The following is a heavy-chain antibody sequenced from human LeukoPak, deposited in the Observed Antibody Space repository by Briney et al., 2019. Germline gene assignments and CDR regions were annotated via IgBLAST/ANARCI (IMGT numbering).Heavy chain of an antibody. D-gene: IGHD6-19*01. J-gene: IGHJ1*01. V-gene: IGHV3-48*03. CDR1: GFTFSSYE. CDR3: ARSSGIFQH. CDR2: ISSSGSTI. Sequence: GGSLRLSCAASGFTFSSYEMNWVRQAPGKGLEWVSYISSSGSTIYYADSVKGRFTISRDNAKNPLYLQMNSLRAEDTAVYYCARSSGIFQHWGQGTLVTVSS.